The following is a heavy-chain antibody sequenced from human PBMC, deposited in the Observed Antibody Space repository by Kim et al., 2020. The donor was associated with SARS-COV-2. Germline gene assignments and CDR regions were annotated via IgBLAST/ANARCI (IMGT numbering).Heavy chain of an antibody. J-gene: IGHJ4*02. CDR3: ARSSPEHGSWCLLDY. Sequence: GSVKGRFTISREKTKNSLYLQMNSLRAGDTAVYYCARSSPEHGSWCLLDYWGQGTLVTVSS. V-gene: IGHV3-13*01. D-gene: IGHD2-8*01.